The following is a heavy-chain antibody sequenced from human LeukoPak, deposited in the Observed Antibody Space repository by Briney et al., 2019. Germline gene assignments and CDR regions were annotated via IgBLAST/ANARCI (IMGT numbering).Heavy chain of an antibody. J-gene: IGHJ6*02. CDR3: AKDSSSWYYYGMDV. D-gene: IGHD6-13*01. CDR2: ISWNSGSI. CDR1: GFTFDDYA. V-gene: IGHV3-9*01. Sequence: GGSLRLSCAASGFTFDDYAMPWVRQAPGKGLGWVSGISWNSGSIGYADSVKGRFTTSRDNAKNSLYLQMNSLRAEDTALYYCAKDSSSWYYYGMDVWGQGTTVTVSS.